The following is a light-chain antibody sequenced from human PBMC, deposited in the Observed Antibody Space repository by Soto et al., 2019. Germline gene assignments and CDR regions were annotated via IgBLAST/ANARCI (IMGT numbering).Light chain of an antibody. CDR3: QSYDSSLSGSV. CDR1: SSNIGAGYD. CDR2: GSS. V-gene: IGLV1-40*01. J-gene: IGLJ3*02. Sequence: QSVLTQPPSVSGAPGQRVTISCTGISSNIGAGYDVHWYQLLPGTAPKLLIYGSSNRPSGVPDRFSGSKSGTSASLAITGLQAEDEADYYCQSYDSSLSGSVFGGGTKLTVL.